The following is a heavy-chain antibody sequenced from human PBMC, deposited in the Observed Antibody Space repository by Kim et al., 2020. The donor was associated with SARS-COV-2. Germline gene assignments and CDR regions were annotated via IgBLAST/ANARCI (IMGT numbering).Heavy chain of an antibody. Sequence: SQTLSLTCAVYGGSFSGYYWSWIRQPPGKGLEWIGEINHSGSTNYNPSLKSRVTISVDTSKNQFSLKLSSVTAADTAVYYCARGRWIFGVVIKPACYYFDYWGQGTLVTVSS. D-gene: IGHD3-3*01. J-gene: IGHJ4*02. CDR1: GGSFSGYY. CDR3: ARGRWIFGVVIKPACYYFDY. CDR2: INHSGST. V-gene: IGHV4-34*01.